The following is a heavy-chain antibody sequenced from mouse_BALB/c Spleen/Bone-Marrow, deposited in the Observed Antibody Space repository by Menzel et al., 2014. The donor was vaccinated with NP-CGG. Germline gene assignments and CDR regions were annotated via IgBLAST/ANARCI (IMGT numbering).Heavy chain of an antibody. CDR1: GFTFSSYA. V-gene: IGHV5-6-5*01. J-gene: IGHJ4*01. CDR2: ISSGGST. D-gene: IGHD2-10*02. CDR3: AREEYGQKVYAMDY. Sequence: EVQLVESGGGLVKPGGSLKLSCAASGFTFSSYAMSWVRQTPEKRLEWVASISSGGSTYYPDSVKGRFTISRDNARNILYLQMSSQRSEDTAMYYCAREEYGQKVYAMDYWGQGTSVTVSS.